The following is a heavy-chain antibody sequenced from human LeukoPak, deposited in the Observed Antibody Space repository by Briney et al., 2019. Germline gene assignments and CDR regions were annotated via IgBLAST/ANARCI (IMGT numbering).Heavy chain of an antibody. J-gene: IGHJ4*02. CDR1: GYTFTSYG. Sequence: ASVKVSCKASGYTFTSYGISWVRQAPGQGLEWMGWISACNGNTNYAQKLQGRVTMTTDTSTSTAYMELRSLRSDDTAVYYCARVPQDTAMALSFDYWGQGTLVTVSS. CDR3: ARVPQDTAMALSFDY. V-gene: IGHV1-18*01. D-gene: IGHD5-18*01. CDR2: ISACNGNT.